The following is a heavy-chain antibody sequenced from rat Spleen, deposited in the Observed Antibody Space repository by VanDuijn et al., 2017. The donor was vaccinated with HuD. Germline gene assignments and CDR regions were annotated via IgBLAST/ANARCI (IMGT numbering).Heavy chain of an antibody. J-gene: IGHJ2*01. D-gene: IGHD2-1*01. CDR2: IGSSGGSI. V-gene: IGHV5-46*01. CDR1: GFTFSTFP. CDR3: TRDSDIPTYFFDY. Sequence: EVQLVESGGGLVQPGRSMKHSCAASGFTFSTFPMAWVRQAPTKGLEWVATIGSSGGSIFYRDSVKGRFTISRDNAKSTLYLQMNSLRSEDTATYYCTRDSDIPTYFFDYWGQGVMVTVSS.